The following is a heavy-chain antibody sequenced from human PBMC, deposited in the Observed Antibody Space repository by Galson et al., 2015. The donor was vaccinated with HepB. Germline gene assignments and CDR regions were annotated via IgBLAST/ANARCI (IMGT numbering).Heavy chain of an antibody. Sequence: SLRLSCAASGFTFSSYAMSWVRQAPGKGLEWVSAISGSGGSTYYADSVKGRFTISRDNSKNTLYLQMNSLRAEDTAVYYCAKDRIYYGSGSYYNDFDYWGQGTLVTVSS. D-gene: IGHD3-10*01. V-gene: IGHV3-23*01. CDR1: GFTFSSYA. J-gene: IGHJ4*02. CDR3: AKDRIYYGSGSYYNDFDY. CDR2: ISGSGGST.